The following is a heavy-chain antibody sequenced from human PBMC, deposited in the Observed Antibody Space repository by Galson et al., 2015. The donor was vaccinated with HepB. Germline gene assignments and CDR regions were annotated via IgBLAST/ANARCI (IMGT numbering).Heavy chain of an antibody. D-gene: IGHD2-8*02. V-gene: IGHV1-8*01. CDR1: GYTFTTYD. CDR3: VYWGHSLH. J-gene: IGHJ1*01. Sequence: SVKVSCKASGYTFTTYDVNWVRQAPGRGLEWVGWMNPKSGNIGFAQRFQGRVTSTRDISTNTDYMDLSSLTTDDTAVYYCVYWGHSLHWGQGTLITASS. CDR2: MNPKSGNI.